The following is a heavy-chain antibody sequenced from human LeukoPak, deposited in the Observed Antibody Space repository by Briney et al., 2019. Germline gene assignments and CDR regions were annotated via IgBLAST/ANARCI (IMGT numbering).Heavy chain of an antibody. Sequence: PGGSLRLSCAASGFTFSSYAMSWVRQAPGKGLEWVSAISGSGGSTYYADSVKGRFTIPRDNAKNSLYLQMNSLRAEDTAVYYCARGEYGSGSYHIDYWGQGTLVTVSS. J-gene: IGHJ4*02. D-gene: IGHD3-10*01. CDR1: GFTFSSYA. CDR3: ARGEYGSGSYHIDY. CDR2: ISGSGGST. V-gene: IGHV3-23*01.